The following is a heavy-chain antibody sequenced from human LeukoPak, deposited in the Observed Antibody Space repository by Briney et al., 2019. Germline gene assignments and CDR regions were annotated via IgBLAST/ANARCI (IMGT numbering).Heavy chain of an antibody. CDR3: ARGQGHYYDSSGYYYYYMDV. Sequence: PSETLSLTCAVSGYSISSGYYWGWIRQPPGKGLEWIGSIYHSGSTYYNPSLKSRVTISVDTSKNQFSLKLSSVTAADTAVYYCARGQGHYYDSSGYYYYYMDVWGKGTTVTVSS. CDR1: GYSISSGYY. J-gene: IGHJ6*03. V-gene: IGHV4-38-2*01. CDR2: IYHSGST. D-gene: IGHD3-22*01.